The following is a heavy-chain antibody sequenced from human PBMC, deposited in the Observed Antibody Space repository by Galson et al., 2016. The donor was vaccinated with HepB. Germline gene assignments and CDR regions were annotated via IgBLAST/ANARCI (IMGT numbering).Heavy chain of an antibody. J-gene: IGHJ2*01. Sequence: SLRLSCAASGCTFDDHAMHWVRQAPVRGLDWVARITWSSGATRYAASLGGRFTISRDNAKNSLYLPMSRLTAGDSATYYCARDPGALTGTYQYFDLWGRGAPVTVSP. V-gene: IGHV3-9*01. CDR1: GCTFDDHA. D-gene: IGHD1-26*01. CDR3: ARDPGALTGTYQYFDL. CDR2: ITWSSGAT.